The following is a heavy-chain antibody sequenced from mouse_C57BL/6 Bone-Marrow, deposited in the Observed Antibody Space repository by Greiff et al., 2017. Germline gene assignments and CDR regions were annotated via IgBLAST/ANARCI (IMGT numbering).Heavy chain of an antibody. J-gene: IGHJ3*01. CDR1: GFSLTSYA. CDR3: ARNANWERVFAY. V-gene: IGHV2-9-1*01. CDR2: IWTGGGT. Sequence: VHLVESGPGLVAPSQSLSITCTVSGFSLTSYAISWVRQPPGKGLEWLGGIWTGGGTNYNSALKSRLSISKDNSKSQVFLKMNSLQTDDTARYYCARNANWERVFAYWGQGTLVTVSA. D-gene: IGHD4-1*01.